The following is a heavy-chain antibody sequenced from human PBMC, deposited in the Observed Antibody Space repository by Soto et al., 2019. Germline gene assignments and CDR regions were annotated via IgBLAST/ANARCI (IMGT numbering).Heavy chain of an antibody. CDR2: IIPLFRTP. CDR3: ARDNDRLQLGGNYYYIMDV. Sequence: QVQLVQSGAEVKEPGSSVKVSCKASGGTFSSYAISWVRQAPGQGLEWMGGIIPLFRTPDYAQKLQGRVTITADEPTSTAYMELSSLRFDDTAVYYCARDNDRLQLGGNYYYIMDVWGQGTKMTVSS. D-gene: IGHD4-4*01. V-gene: IGHV1-69*12. J-gene: IGHJ6*02. CDR1: GGTFSSYA.